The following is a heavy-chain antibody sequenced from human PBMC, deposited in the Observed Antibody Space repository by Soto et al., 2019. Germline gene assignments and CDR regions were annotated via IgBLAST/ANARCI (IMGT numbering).Heavy chain of an antibody. Sequence: PGESLKISFKGSGYSFTSYWISWVRQMPGKGLEWMGRIDPSDSYTNYSPSFQGHVTISADKSISTAYLQWSSLKASDTAMYYCARHVFGARSYYYGMDVWGQGTTVTVSS. D-gene: IGHD3-3*01. V-gene: IGHV5-10-1*01. J-gene: IGHJ6*02. CDR3: ARHVFGARSYYYGMDV. CDR2: IDPSDSYT. CDR1: GYSFTSYW.